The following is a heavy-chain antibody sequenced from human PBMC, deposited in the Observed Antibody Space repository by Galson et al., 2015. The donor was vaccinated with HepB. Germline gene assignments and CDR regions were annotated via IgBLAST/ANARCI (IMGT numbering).Heavy chain of an antibody. V-gene: IGHV3-21*01. J-gene: IGHJ4*02. D-gene: IGHD1-1*01. CDR1: GFTFSSYS. CDR2: ITSSSSYI. Sequence: SLRLSCAASGFTFSSYSMNWVRQAPGKGLEWVSSITSSSSYIYYADAVKGRFTISRDNAKNSLYLQMNSLRAEDTAVYYCTRLTGDIAGNYWGQGTLVTVSS. CDR3: TRLTGDIAGNY.